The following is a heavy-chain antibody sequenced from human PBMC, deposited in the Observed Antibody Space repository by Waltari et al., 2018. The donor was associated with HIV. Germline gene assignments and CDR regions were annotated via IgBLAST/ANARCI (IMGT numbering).Heavy chain of an antibody. CDR1: GGSISSSSYY. V-gene: IGHV4-39*01. Sequence: QLQLQESGPGLVKPSETLSLTCTVSGGSISSSSYYWGWIRQPPGKGLEWIGSIYYSGSPSYHPPLESRVTISVDTSKNQFSLKLSSVTAADTAVYYCARHLYDSSGYYGPTSYYFDYWGQGTLVTVSS. D-gene: IGHD3-22*01. CDR2: IYYSGSP. CDR3: ARHLYDSSGYYGPTSYYFDY. J-gene: IGHJ4*02.